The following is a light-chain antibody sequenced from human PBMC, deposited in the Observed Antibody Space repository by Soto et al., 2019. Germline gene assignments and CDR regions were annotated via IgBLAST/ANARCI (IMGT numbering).Light chain of an antibody. CDR2: SAT. CDR3: QQAYSHPLT. CDR1: QGIASF. J-gene: IGKJ4*01. Sequence: DIQLTQSPSFLAASVGDRVTITCRASQGIASFLAWYQQKPGKAPKLLIYSATTLQTGVSSRFSGSRSGPEFTLTISSLQPEDFATYYCQQAYSHPLTFGGGTKVEIK. V-gene: IGKV1-9*01.